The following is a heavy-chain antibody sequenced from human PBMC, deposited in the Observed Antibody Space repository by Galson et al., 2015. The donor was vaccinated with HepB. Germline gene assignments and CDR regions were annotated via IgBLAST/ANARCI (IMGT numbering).Heavy chain of an antibody. D-gene: IGHD1-26*01. CDR3: ARVLGGSYGPGAFDI. CDR2: MNPNSGNT. V-gene: IGHV1-8*01. CDR1: GYTFTSYD. Sequence: SGYTFTSYDIHWVRQATGQGLEWMGWMNPNSGNTGYAQKFQGRVTMTRNTSISTAYMELSSLRSEDTAVYYCARVLGGSYGPGAFDIWGQGTMVTVSS. J-gene: IGHJ3*02.